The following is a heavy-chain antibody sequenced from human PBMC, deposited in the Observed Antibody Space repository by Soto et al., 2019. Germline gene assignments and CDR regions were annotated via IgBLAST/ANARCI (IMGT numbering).Heavy chain of an antibody. J-gene: IGHJ6*02. CDR3: AREYQLPPEYYSYGVGV. Sequence: GGSLRLSCAASGFIFSSYSMNWVRQAPGKGLEWVSYISSSSSTIYYADSVKGRFTISRDNAKNSLYLQMNSLRDEDTAVYYCAREYQLPPEYYSYGVGVWGQGTTVTVSS. CDR1: GFIFSSYS. V-gene: IGHV3-48*02. D-gene: IGHD2-2*01. CDR2: ISSSSSTI.